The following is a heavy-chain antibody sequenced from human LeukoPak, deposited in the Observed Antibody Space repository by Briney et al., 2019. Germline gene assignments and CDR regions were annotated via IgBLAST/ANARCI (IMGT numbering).Heavy chain of an antibody. J-gene: IGHJ4*02. V-gene: IGHV4-4*07. CDR2: IYSSGTT. Sequence: KPSETLSLICTVSGSSITGSHWSWLRQSAGKGLEWIGRIYSSGTTNYNPSLKSRVTMSLDTSKNQFSLRLSSVTAADTAVYYCARGAYSFDFWGQGALVTVSS. CDR3: ARGAYSFDF. CDR1: GSSITGSH.